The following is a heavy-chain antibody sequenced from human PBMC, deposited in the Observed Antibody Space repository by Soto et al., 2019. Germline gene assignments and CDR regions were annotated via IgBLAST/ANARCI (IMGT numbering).Heavy chain of an antibody. Sequence: SETLSLTCTVSGASISSYYWSWIRQPPGKGLEWVGFIFHSGSTNCNPSLKSRVTFSVDTSKNQFSLKLTSVTAADTAVYYCARDQNGSPHFDYWGQGFVVTVSS. CDR2: IFHSGST. D-gene: IGHD1-26*01. J-gene: IGHJ4*02. CDR1: GASISSYY. CDR3: ARDQNGSPHFDY. V-gene: IGHV4-59*01.